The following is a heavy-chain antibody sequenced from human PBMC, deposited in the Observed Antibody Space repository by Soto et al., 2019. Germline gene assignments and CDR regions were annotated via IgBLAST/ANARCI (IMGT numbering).Heavy chain of an antibody. V-gene: IGHV1-69*06. Sequence: QVQLVQSGAEVKKPGSSVKVSCKASGGTFSSYAISWVRQAPGQGLEWMGGIIPIFGTANYAQKFQGRVTITADKSTSTAYMELSGLRSEDTAVYYCARAKYSSSWSRGGFDYWGQGTLVTVSS. CDR2: IIPIFGTA. J-gene: IGHJ4*02. D-gene: IGHD6-13*01. CDR3: ARAKYSSSWSRGGFDY. CDR1: GGTFSSYA.